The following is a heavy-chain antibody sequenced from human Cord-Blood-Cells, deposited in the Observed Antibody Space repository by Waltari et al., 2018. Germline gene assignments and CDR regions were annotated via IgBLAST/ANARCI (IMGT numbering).Heavy chain of an antibody. CDR2: IKHSGST. D-gene: IGHD6-13*01. Sequence: QVQLQQWGAGLLKPSETLSLTCAVYGGSFSGYYWSWIRQPPGKGLEWIGEIKHSGSTNYNPCLKSRVTTSVDTSKNQFSLKLSSVTAADTAVYYCARHVWGEYSSSWYAFDIWGQGTMVTVSS. CDR1: GGSFSGYY. J-gene: IGHJ3*02. CDR3: ARHVWGEYSSSWYAFDI. V-gene: IGHV4-34*01.